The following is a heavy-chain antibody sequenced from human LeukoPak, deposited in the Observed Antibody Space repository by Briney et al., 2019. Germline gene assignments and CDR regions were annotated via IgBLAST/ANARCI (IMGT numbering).Heavy chain of an antibody. CDR1: GYTFTIYY. J-gene: IGHJ4*02. V-gene: IGHV1-46*01. CDR3: ALGAAAAGTGVDFDY. D-gene: IGHD6-13*01. Sequence: GASVTVSCKASGYTFTIYYMHWVRQAPGQGLEWMGIINPSGGSTSYAQKFQGRVTMTRDTSTSTVYMELSSLRSEDTAVYYCALGAAAAGTGVDFDYWGQGTLVTVSS. CDR2: INPSGGST.